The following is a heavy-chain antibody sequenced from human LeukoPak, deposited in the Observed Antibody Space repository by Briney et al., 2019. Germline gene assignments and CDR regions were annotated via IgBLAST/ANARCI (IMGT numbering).Heavy chain of an antibody. D-gene: IGHD3-10*01. CDR3: TTLYGSGSYY. CDR1: GFTFSNAW. V-gene: IGHV3-15*01. Sequence: GGSLRLSCAVSGFTFSNAWMSWVRQTPGKGLEWVGQIKSKSDGGTTDNAAPVKGRSTISRDDSRNTLYLQMNSLKTEDTAVYYCTTLYGSGSYYWGQGTLVTVSS. CDR2: IKSKSDGGTT. J-gene: IGHJ4*02.